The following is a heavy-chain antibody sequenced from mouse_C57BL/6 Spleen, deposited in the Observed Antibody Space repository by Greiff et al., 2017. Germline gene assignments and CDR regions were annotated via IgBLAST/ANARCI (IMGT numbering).Heavy chain of an antibody. CDR3: TREGGYDYDEDYARDY. CDR2: ISSGGDYI. Sequence: DVKLQESGEGLVKPGGSLKLSCAASGFTFSSYAMSWVRQTPEKRLEWVAYISSGGDYIYYADTVQGRFTISRDNARNTLYLQMSNLKSEDTAMYYCTREGGYDYDEDYARDYWGQGTSVTVSS. CDR1: GFTFSSYA. J-gene: IGHJ4*01. D-gene: IGHD2-4*01. V-gene: IGHV5-9-1*02.